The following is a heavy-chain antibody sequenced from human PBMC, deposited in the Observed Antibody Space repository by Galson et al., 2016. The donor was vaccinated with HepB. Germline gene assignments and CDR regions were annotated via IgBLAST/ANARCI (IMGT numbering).Heavy chain of an antibody. CDR1: GGSIRGSIYY. J-gene: IGHJ4*02. V-gene: IGHV4-39*01. D-gene: IGHD2-15*01. CDR2: IYHSGNT. Sequence: SETLSLTCTVSGGSIRGSIYYWGWIRQPPGKGLEWIGSIYHSGNTYYSPSLSPSLKSRVTISGDTSNNQFSLKMYYVTAADTAVYYCGRQKYCSGGSCLFKATDYWGQGTLVAVSS. CDR3: GRQKYCSGGSCLFKATDY.